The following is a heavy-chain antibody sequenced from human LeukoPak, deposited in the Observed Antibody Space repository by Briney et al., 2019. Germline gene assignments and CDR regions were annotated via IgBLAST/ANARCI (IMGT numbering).Heavy chain of an antibody. CDR1: GYTFTSYD. CDR3: AKDDSSGWASNWFDP. J-gene: IGHJ5*02. D-gene: IGHD6-19*01. V-gene: IGHV1-8*01. Sequence: ASVKVSCKASGYTFTSYDINWVRQATGQGLEWMGWMNPNSGNTGYAQKFQGRVTMTRNTSISTAYMELRSLRSDDTAAYYCAKDDSSGWASNWFDPWGQGTLVTVSS. CDR2: MNPNSGNT.